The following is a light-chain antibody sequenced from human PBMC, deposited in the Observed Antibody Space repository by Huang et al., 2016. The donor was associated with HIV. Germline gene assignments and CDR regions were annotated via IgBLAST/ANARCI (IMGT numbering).Light chain of an antibody. CDR3: QQSYRNPFT. J-gene: IGKJ3*01. CDR1: QSISNN. Sequence: DIQMTQSPSSLSASVGDRVTITCRASQSISNNLNWYQQKPGKAPNLLIYAASSLQSGVPSRFSGSRSGTDFTLTISSLQPEDFATYYCQQSYRNPFTFGPGTKVDIK. V-gene: IGKV1-39*01. CDR2: AAS.